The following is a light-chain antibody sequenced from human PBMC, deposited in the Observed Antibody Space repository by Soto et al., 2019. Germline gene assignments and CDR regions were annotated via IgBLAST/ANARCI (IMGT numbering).Light chain of an antibody. CDR2: DAS. V-gene: IGKV1-9*01. CDR1: QGISDS. Sequence: DIQLTQSPSFLSASVGDRVTITCRASQGISDSLAWYQQKPGKAPNLLIYDASTLQSGVPSRVSGSTSGTEFTLTISSLQPEDFATYYCQQFNVYPLTFGGGTKVGIK. J-gene: IGKJ4*01. CDR3: QQFNVYPLT.